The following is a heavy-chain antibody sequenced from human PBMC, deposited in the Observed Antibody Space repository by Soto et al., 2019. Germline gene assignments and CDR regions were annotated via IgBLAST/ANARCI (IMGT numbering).Heavy chain of an antibody. Sequence: QVQLVQSGAEVKKPGASVKVSCKASGYTFTSYGIIWVRQAPGQGLEWMGWISAYNGNTNYAQKLQARVTMTTDASTSTAYMELRSLRSDVTVVYYCARFKKLVAGTLSGTFDPWGQGTLVTVSS. CDR2: ISAYNGNT. V-gene: IGHV1-18*04. CDR1: GYTFTSYG. CDR3: ARFKKLVAGTLSGTFDP. J-gene: IGHJ5*02. D-gene: IGHD6-19*01.